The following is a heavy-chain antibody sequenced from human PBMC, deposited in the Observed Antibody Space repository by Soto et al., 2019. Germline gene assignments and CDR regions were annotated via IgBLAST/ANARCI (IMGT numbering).Heavy chain of an antibody. CDR1: GYTFTSYA. J-gene: IGHJ4*02. Sequence: GASVKVSCKASGYTFTSYAMHWVRQAPGQRLEWMGWINAGNGNTKYSQKFQGRVTITRDTSASTAYMELSSLRSEDTAVYYCARHGRNRSCYGSDTPIVYFDNWGQGTLVTVSS. CDR3: ARHGRNRSCYGSDTPIVYFDN. D-gene: IGHD3-10*01. CDR2: INAGNGNT. V-gene: IGHV1-3*01.